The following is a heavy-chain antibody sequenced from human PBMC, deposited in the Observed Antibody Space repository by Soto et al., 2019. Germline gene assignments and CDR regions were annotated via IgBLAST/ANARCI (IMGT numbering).Heavy chain of an antibody. D-gene: IGHD2-15*01. V-gene: IGHV1-18*01. CDR2: ISAYNGNT. J-gene: IGHJ4*02. CDR3: ARFYCSGGSCYAFDY. Sequence: ASVKVSCKASGYTFTSYGISWVRQAPGQGLEWMGWISAYNGNTNYAQKLQGRVTMTTDTSTSTAYMELRSLRSDDTAVYYCARFYCSGGSCYAFDYWGQGTLVTVS. CDR1: GYTFTSYG.